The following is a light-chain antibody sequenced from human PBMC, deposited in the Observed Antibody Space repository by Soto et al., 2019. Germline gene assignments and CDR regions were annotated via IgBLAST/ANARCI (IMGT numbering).Light chain of an antibody. V-gene: IGKV3-15*01. CDR1: QSARSS. CDR2: DVS. J-gene: IGKJ1*01. Sequence: EVGMTQSPATLAVSPGERATLPCRASQSARSSLAWYQQKPGQAPSLLIYDVSIRATGIPARFNGSGSGTEFTLTISSLQPDDFATYYCQHYNSYSEAFGQGTKVDIK. CDR3: QHYNSYSEA.